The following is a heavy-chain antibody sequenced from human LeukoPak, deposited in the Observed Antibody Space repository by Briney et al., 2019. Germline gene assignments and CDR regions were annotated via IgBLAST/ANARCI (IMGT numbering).Heavy chain of an antibody. V-gene: IGHV4-34*01. Sequence: SETLSLTCTVSGGSISSYYWSWIRQPPGKGLEWIGEINHSGSTNYNPSLKSRVTISVDTSKNQFSLKLSSVTAADTAVYYCASSFCGGDCYSLYWGQGTLVTVSS. CDR1: GGSISSYY. J-gene: IGHJ4*02. D-gene: IGHD2-21*02. CDR3: ASSFCGGDCYSLY. CDR2: INHSGST.